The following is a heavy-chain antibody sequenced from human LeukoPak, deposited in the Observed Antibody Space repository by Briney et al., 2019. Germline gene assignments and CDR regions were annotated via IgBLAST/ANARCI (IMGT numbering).Heavy chain of an antibody. CDR1: GYTFTGYY. V-gene: IGHV1-2*02. CDR3: ARGTTAMVPDFRY. CDR2: INPNSDDT. D-gene: IGHD5-18*01. J-gene: IGHJ4*02. Sequence: GASVKVSCKASGYTFTGYYMHWVRQAPGQGLEWMGRINPNSDDTNYAQKFQGRVTMTRDTSISTAYMELSRLRSDDTAVYYCARGTTAMVPDFRYWGQGTLVTVSS.